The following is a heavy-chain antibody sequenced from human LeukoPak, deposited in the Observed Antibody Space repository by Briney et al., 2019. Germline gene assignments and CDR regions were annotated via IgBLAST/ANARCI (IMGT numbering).Heavy chain of an antibody. CDR3: AREKRSNENFDY. V-gene: IGHV4-4*07. Sequence: PSQTLSLTCTVSGASISSYYWSWIRQPAGKGLEWIGRIDTSGSTNYNPSLRSRGTMSVYTSKNQFSLKLSSVTAADTAVYYCAREKRSNENFDYWGQGTLVTVSS. J-gene: IGHJ4*02. CDR2: IDTSGST. CDR1: GASISSYY. D-gene: IGHD1-1*01.